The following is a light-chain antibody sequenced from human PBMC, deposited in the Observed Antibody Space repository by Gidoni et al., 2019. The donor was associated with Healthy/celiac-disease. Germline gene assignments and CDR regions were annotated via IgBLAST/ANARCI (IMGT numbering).Light chain of an antibody. Sequence: IVLTQSPGPLSLSPGERATLSCRASQSVSSSYLAWYQQKPGQAPRLLIYGASSRATGIPDRFSGSGSGTDFTLTISRLEPEDFAVDYCQQYGSSSSWTFGQXTKVEIK. CDR2: GAS. J-gene: IGKJ1*01. V-gene: IGKV3-20*01. CDR1: QSVSSSY. CDR3: QQYGSSSSWT.